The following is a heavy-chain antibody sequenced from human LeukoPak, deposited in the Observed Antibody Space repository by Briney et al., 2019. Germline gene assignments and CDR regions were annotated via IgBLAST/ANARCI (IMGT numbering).Heavy chain of an antibody. CDR2: IYPGGST. D-gene: IGHD4-17*01. Sequence: SQTLSLTCTVSGGSISTYYWSWIRQPAGKGLEWIGRIYPGGSTDYNPSLKSRVTISVDTSKNHFSLRLTSVTAADTAVYFCARAADYGDSNFDYWGQGTLVTVSS. CDR3: ARAADYGDSNFDY. CDR1: GGSISTYY. J-gene: IGHJ4*02. V-gene: IGHV4-4*07.